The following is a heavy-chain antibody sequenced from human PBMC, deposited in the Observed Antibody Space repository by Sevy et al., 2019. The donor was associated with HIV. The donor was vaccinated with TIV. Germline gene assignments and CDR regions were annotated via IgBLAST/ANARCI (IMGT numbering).Heavy chain of an antibody. Sequence: SETLSLTCTVSGGSISSYLWSWIRQPPGRGLEWIGYMYNTWSTNYNPSLKSRVTISLDTSKNQFSLKLSSVSAADTAVYYCARHRTTAAIYAFDLWGQGTMVTVSS. J-gene: IGHJ3*01. D-gene: IGHD6-25*01. CDR3: ARHRTTAAIYAFDL. CDR1: GGSISSYL. CDR2: MYNTWST. V-gene: IGHV4-59*08.